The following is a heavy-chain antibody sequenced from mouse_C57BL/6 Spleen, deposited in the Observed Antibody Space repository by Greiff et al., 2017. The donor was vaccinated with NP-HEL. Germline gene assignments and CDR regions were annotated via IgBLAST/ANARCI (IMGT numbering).Heavy chain of an antibody. J-gene: IGHJ3*01. Sequence: VQLQQPGAELVMPGASVKLSCKASGYTFTSYWMHWVKQRPGQGLEWIGEIDPSDSYTNYNQKFKGKSTLTVDKSSSTAYMQPSSLTSEDSAVYYCALGDYYGSSWFAYWGQGTLVTVSA. V-gene: IGHV1-69*01. CDR2: IDPSDSYT. CDR1: GYTFTSYW. D-gene: IGHD1-1*01. CDR3: ALGDYYGSSWFAY.